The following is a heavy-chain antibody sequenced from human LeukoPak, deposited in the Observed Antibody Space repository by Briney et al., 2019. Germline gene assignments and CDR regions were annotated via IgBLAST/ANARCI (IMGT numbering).Heavy chain of an antibody. CDR3: ARDHDYGDYFFDY. D-gene: IGHD4-17*01. V-gene: IGHV3-66*01. CDR1: GFTVRSNY. J-gene: IGHJ4*02. CDR2: IYRGGTA. Sequence: PGGSLRLSCAASGFTVRSNYMTWVRQAPGKGLEWVSVIYRGGTANCADSVKGRFTISRDNSKNTLYLQMNSLRAEDTAVYYCARDHDYGDYFFDYWGQGTLVTVSS.